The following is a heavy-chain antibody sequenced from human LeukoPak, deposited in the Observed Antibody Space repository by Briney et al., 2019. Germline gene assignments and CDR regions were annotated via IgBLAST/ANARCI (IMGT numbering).Heavy chain of an antibody. CDR2: INHSGST. V-gene: IGHV4-34*01. D-gene: IGHD3-22*01. CDR3: ARLGYYYDSSGPAFDI. CDR1: DGSFTNYY. Sequence: SETLSLTCAVYDGSFTNYYWSWIRQPPGKGLEWIGEINHSGSTKYNPSLKSRVTISVDTSKNQFSLKLTSVTAVETAVYFCARLGYYYDSSGPAFDIWGQGTMVTVSS. J-gene: IGHJ3*02.